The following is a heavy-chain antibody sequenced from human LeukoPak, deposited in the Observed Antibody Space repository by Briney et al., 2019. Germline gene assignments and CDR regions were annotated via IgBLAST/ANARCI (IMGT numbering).Heavy chain of an antibody. CDR3: ARRGDSSSWYPSFDY. CDR1: GYSFTSYW. J-gene: IGHJ4*02. V-gene: IGHV5-10-1*01. D-gene: IGHD6-13*01. Sequence: GESLKISCKGSGYSFTSYWISWVRQMPGKGLEWMGRIDPSDSYTNYSPSFQGHVTISADKSIGTAYLQWSSLKASDTAMYYCARRGDSSSWYPSFDYWGQGTLVTVSS. CDR2: IDPSDSYT.